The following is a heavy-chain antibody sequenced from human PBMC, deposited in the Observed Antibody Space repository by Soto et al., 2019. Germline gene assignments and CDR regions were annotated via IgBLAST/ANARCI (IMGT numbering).Heavy chain of an antibody. V-gene: IGHV2-5*02. J-gene: IGHJ4*02. CDR1: GFSLITNGVG. CDR3: ARTFCSGGGCYSEFDY. D-gene: IGHD2-15*01. CDR2: IYWDDDK. Sequence: QITMKESGPTLVKPTQTLTLTCTFSGFSLITNGVGVGWIRQPPGKALEWLALIYWDDDKRFSPSLKTRLTFAKDPSKNQVVITMTNMDPVDTATYYCARTFCSGGGCYSEFDYWGQGILVTVSS.